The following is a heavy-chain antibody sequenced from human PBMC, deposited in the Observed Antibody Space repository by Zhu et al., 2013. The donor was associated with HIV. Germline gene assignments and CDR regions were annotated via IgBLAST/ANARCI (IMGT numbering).Heavy chain of an antibody. J-gene: IGHJ3*02. V-gene: IGHV1-69*06. Sequence: QVQLVQSGAEVKKPGSSVKVSCKASGGTFSSYAISWVRQAPGQGLEWMGGIIPIFGTANYAQKFQGRVTITADKSTSTAYMELSSLRSEDTAVYYCARDPISVIVVVPAANAFDIWGQGTMVTVSS. D-gene: IGHD2-2*01. CDR1: GGTFSSYA. CDR2: IIPIFGTA. CDR3: ARDPISVIVVVPAANAFDI.